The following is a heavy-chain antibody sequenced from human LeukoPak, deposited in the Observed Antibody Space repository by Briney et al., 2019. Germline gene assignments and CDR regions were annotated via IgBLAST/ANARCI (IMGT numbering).Heavy chain of an antibody. V-gene: IGHV1-69*05. Sequence: GASVKVSCKASGGTFSSYAISWVRQAPGQGLEWMGGIIPIFGTANYAQKFQGRVTITTDESTSTAYMELSSLRSEDTAVYYCARLRYSSTSCRIGAPSSFDYWGQGTLVTVSS. CDR3: ARLRYSSTSCRIGAPSSFDY. CDR2: IIPIFGTA. CDR1: GGTFSSYA. J-gene: IGHJ4*02. D-gene: IGHD2-2*01.